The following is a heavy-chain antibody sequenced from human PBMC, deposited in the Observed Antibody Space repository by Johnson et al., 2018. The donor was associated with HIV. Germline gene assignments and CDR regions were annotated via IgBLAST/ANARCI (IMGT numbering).Heavy chain of an antibody. CDR2: ISYDGSNK. J-gene: IGHJ3*02. CDR1: GFTFSSYP. V-gene: IGHV3-30*14. Sequence: VQLLESGGGLVQPGGSLRLSCAASGFTFSSYPMHWVRQAPGKGLEWVAVISYDGSNKYYADSMKGRFTISRDNSKNTLYLQMNSLRAEDTAVYYCARKDDTNAFDIWGQGTMVTVSS. CDR3: ARKDDTNAFDI. D-gene: IGHD3-22*01.